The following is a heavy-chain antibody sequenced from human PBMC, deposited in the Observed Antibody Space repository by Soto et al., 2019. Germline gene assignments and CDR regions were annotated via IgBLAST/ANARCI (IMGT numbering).Heavy chain of an antibody. D-gene: IGHD4-17*01. Sequence: EVQLVESGGGLVQPGGSLRLSCAASGFTFSSYWMHWVRQAPGKGLVWVSRINGDGTTTGYADFVKGLFSISRDSAKNTLYLQMNSLRAEDTAVYYCVRDLSVTTTFAYWGQGTLVTVSS. J-gene: IGHJ4*02. CDR2: INGDGTTT. V-gene: IGHV3-74*01. CDR1: GFTFSSYW. CDR3: VRDLSVTTTFAY.